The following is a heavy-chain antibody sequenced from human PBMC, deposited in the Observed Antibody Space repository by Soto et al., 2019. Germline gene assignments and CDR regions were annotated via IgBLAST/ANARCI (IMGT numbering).Heavy chain of an antibody. V-gene: IGHV1-69*02. CDR1: GGTFSSYT. CDR2: IIPILRIA. CDR3: ARATGSYSY. D-gene: IGHD1-26*01. Sequence: QVQLVQSGAEVKKPGSSVKVSCKASGGTFSSYTISWVRQAPGQGLEWMGRIIPILRIANYAQKFQGRVTITADKSTSTAYMELSSLRSEETPVYYCARATGSYSYWGQGPMVIISS. J-gene: IGHJ4*02.